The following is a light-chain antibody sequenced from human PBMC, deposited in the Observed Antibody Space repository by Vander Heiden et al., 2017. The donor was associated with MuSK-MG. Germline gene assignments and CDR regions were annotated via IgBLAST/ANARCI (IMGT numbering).Light chain of an antibody. CDR3: LLYYCGSWV. V-gene: IGLV7-43*01. J-gene: IGLJ3*02. CDR1: TGAVTSGHY. Sequence: QAVVTQEPSLTVSPGGTVTLTCASSTGAVTSGHYPNWYQQKPGPAPRALIYSARHTDSWTPARFSGSLLWVKSALTLSDVQPEDESEYYCLLYYCGSWVFGGGTNLTVL. CDR2: SAR.